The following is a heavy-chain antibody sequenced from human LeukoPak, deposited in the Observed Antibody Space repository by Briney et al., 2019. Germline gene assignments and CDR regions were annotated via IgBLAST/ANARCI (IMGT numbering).Heavy chain of an antibody. D-gene: IGHD3-10*01. CDR2: IYYSGST. J-gene: IGHJ6*02. CDR1: GGSISSGGYS. V-gene: IGHV4-31*03. CDR3: ARGGYGSGSYPYYYYYYGMDV. Sequence: PSETLSLTCTVSGGSISSGGYSRSWIRQHPGKGLEWIGYIYYSGSTNYNPSLKSRVTISVDTSKNQFSLKLSSVTAADTAVYYCARGGYGSGSYPYYYYYYGMDVWGQGTTVTVSS.